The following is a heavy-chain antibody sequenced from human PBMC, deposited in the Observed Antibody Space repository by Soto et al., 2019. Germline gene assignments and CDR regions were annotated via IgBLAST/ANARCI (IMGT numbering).Heavy chain of an antibody. Sequence: QVQLVESGGGVVQPGRSLRLSCAASGFTFSSYGMHWVRQAPGKGLEWVAVISYDGSNKYYADSVKGRFTISRDNSKNRLYLQMTSLRVEDTAVYYCAKDRPTYYYFWSGYYPGWGQGTLVTVSS. V-gene: IGHV3-30*18. CDR2: ISYDGSNK. CDR1: GFTFSSYG. D-gene: IGHD3-3*01. J-gene: IGHJ4*02. CDR3: AKDRPTYYYFWSGYYPG.